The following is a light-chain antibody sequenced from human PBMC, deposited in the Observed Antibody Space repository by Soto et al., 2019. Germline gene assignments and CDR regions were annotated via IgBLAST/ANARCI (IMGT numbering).Light chain of an antibody. J-gene: IGKJ4*01. Sequence: DTQLTPSHSTMAGSVGGTVTFTCRASQSISSWLAWYQQKPGKAPKLLLYDASTLQSGVPSRFSGSGSGTDFTLTISSLQPEDFATYYCRQDSNYPFTFGGGTKVDIK. CDR2: DAS. CDR3: RQDSNYPFT. V-gene: IGKV1-5*01. CDR1: QSISSW.